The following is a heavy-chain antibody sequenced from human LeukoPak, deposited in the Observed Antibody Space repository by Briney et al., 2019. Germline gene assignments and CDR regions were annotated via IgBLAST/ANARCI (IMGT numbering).Heavy chain of an antibody. CDR3: ARGVWAQWLAFGYFQH. D-gene: IGHD6-19*01. Sequence: SETLSLTCAVYGGSFSGYYWSWIRQPPGKGLEWIGEINHSGSINYNPSLKSRVTISVDTSKNQFSLKLSSVTAADTAVYYCARGVWAQWLAFGYFQHWGQGTLVTVSS. CDR2: INHSGSI. V-gene: IGHV4-34*01. CDR1: GGSFSGYY. J-gene: IGHJ1*01.